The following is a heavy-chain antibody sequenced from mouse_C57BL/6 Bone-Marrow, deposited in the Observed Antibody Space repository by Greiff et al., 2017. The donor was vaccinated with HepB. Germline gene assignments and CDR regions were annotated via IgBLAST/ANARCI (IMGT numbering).Heavy chain of an antibody. J-gene: IGHJ3*01. D-gene: IGHD3-1*01. V-gene: IGHV1-64*01. CDR2: IHPNSGST. CDR1: GYTFTSYW. CDR3: ARMGLRAWFAY. Sequence: QVQLKQPGAELVKPGASVKLSCKASGYTFTSYWMHWVKQRPGQGLEWIGMIHPNSGSTNYNEKFKSKATLTVDKSSSTAYMQLSSLTSEDSAVYYCARMGLRAWFAYWGQGTLVTVSA.